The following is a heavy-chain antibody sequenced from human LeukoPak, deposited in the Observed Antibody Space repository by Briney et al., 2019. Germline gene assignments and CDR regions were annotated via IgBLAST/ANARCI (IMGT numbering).Heavy chain of an antibody. D-gene: IGHD4-17*01. CDR1: GYTFTSYY. J-gene: IGHJ3*02. Sequence: ASVKVSCKASGYTFTSYYMHWVRQAPGQGLEWMGIINPSGGSTSYAQKFQGRVTMTRDMSTSTVYMELSSLRSEDTAVYYCARGRTTVGRESDALDIWGQGTMVTVSS. V-gene: IGHV1-46*01. CDR3: ARGRTTVGRESDALDI. CDR2: INPSGGST.